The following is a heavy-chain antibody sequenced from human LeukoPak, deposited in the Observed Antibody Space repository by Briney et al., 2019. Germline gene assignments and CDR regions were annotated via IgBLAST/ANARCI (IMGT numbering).Heavy chain of an antibody. Sequence: GGSLRLSCATSGFTFSNYDMHWVRQAPGKGLEWVAVIWYDGSNKYYADSVKGRFTISRDNSKNTLYLQMNSLRAEDTAVYYCARGGACGGDCYFFDYWGQGTLVTVSS. J-gene: IGHJ4*02. CDR1: GFTFSNYD. V-gene: IGHV3-33*08. CDR3: ARGGACGGDCYFFDY. D-gene: IGHD2-21*02. CDR2: IWYDGSNK.